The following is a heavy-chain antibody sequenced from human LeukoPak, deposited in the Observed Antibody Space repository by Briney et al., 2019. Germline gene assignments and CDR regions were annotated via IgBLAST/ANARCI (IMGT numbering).Heavy chain of an antibody. CDR3: AKRHSSTWYVFDY. CDR1: GFTFSNYA. V-gene: IGHV3-23*01. Sequence: GGSLRLSCAVSGFTFSNYAMSWVRQAPGKGLEWVSTISGSGGNTYYADSVKGRFTISRDNSKDTLYLQMNSLRADDTAVYYCAKRHSSTWYVFDYWGQGTLVTVSS. J-gene: IGHJ4*02. CDR2: ISGSGGNT. D-gene: IGHD6-13*01.